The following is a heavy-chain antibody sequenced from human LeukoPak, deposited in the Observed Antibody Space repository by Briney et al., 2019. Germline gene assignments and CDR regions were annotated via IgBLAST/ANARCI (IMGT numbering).Heavy chain of an antibody. D-gene: IGHD1-26*01. CDR3: ARVGGYSGSYYYFDN. J-gene: IGHJ4*02. CDR2: VYTSGST. V-gene: IGHV4-61*02. CDR1: GGSLSSGTFY. Sequence: SETLSLTCTVSGGSLSSGTFYWSWIRQPAGKGLEWIGRVYTSGSTDYNSSFMSRVTISIDTSKNQFFLKLSSVTAADTAVYHCARVGGYSGSYYYFDNWGQGTLVTVSS.